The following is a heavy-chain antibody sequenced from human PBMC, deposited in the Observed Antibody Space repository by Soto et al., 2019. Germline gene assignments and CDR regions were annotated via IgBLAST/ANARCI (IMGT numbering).Heavy chain of an antibody. Sequence: PGGSLRLSCAASGFTFSSYWMSWVRQAPGKGLEWVANIKQDGSEKYYVDSVKGRFTISRDNAKNSLYLQMNSLRTEDTAVYYCARGKYYYDSSGYYPDAFDIWGQGTMVTVSS. CDR1: GFTFSSYW. CDR3: ARGKYYYDSSGYYPDAFDI. V-gene: IGHV3-7*04. CDR2: IKQDGSEK. D-gene: IGHD3-22*01. J-gene: IGHJ3*02.